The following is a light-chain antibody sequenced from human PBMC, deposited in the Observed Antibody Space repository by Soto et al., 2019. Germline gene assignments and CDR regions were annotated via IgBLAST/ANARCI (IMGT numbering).Light chain of an antibody. J-gene: IGKJ4*01. Sequence: DIQLTQSPSSLSASVGDRVTITCRASQGIGNELGWYQQKPGNAPRRLISGASRLQSGVPSRFSGGGSGTEFTLTISSLQPEDFATYYCLQHNSYPRTFGGGTKVEVK. CDR1: QGIGNE. V-gene: IGKV1-17*01. CDR3: LQHNSYPRT. CDR2: GAS.